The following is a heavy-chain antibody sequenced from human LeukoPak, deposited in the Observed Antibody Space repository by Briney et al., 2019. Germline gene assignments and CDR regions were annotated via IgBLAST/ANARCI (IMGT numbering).Heavy chain of an antibody. CDR2: IIPILGIA. D-gene: IGHD6-13*01. CDR1: GGTFSSYA. V-gene: IGHV1-69*04. CDR3: ARSAAAGINYYYYYMDV. J-gene: IGHJ6*03. Sequence: ASVKVSCKASGGTFSSYAISWVRQAPGQGLEWMGRIIPILGIANYAQKFQGRVTTTADKSTSTAYMELSSLRSEDTAVYYCARSAAAGINYYYYYMDVWGKGTTVTVSS.